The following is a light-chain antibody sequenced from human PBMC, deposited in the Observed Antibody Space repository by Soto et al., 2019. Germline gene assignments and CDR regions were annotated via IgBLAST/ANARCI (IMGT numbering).Light chain of an antibody. V-gene: IGKV3-20*01. CDR2: GAS. Sequence: EIVLTQSPGTLSLSPGERATLSCRASQTVSSSNDVDWYQQKPGQAPRLLIYGASNRATGIPDRFSGSGSGTDFTLTISRLEPEDSAVYYCHQYDTAPHTFGQGTKLEIK. CDR3: HQYDTAPHT. J-gene: IGKJ2*01. CDR1: QTVSSSN.